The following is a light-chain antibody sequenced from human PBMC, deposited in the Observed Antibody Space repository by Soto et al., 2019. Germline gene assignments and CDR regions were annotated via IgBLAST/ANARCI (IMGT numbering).Light chain of an antibody. J-gene: IGKJ2*01. Sequence: EIVMTQSPAALSVSPGESVTLSCRASQSVTNNLAWYQQKPGQAPGLLIYGASTRATGIPVRFSGSGSGTEFTLTISGLQSEDFAVYYCQQYNNWPPYTFGQGTKLEIK. V-gene: IGKV3-15*01. CDR1: QSVTNN. CDR2: GAS. CDR3: QQYNNWPPYT.